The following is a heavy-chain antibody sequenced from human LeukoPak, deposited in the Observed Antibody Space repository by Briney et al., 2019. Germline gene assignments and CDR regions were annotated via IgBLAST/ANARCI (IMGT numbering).Heavy chain of an antibody. D-gene: IGHD3-22*01. J-gene: IGHJ4*02. CDR2: IYYSGST. CDR1: SGSISSSSYY. Sequence: SETLSLTCTVSSGSISSSSYYWGWIRQPPGKGLEWIGSIYYSGSTYYNPSLKSRVTISVDTSKNQFSLKLSSVTAADTAVYYCARAYYYDSSGLSYYFDYWGQGTLVTVSS. CDR3: ARAYYYDSSGLSYYFDY. V-gene: IGHV4-39*07.